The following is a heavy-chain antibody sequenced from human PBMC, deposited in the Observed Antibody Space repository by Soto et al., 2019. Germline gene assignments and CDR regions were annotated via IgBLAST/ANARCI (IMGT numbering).Heavy chain of an antibody. D-gene: IGHD6-19*01. CDR2: IDIAGSTT. V-gene: IGHV3-74*01. CDR3: ARDQTVAGPTTFDY. J-gene: IGHJ4*02. Sequence: LRLSCAASGFTFSSYWMHWVRQTPGKGLVWVSRIDIAGSTTTYADSVKGRFTISRDNAKNTLYLQMNSLRAEDTAVYYCARDQTVAGPTTFDYCGQGTLVTVSS. CDR1: GFTFSSYW.